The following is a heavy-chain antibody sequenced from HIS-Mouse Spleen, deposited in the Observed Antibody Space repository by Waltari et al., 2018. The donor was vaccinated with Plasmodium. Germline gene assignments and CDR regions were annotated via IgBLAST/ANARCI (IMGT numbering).Heavy chain of an antibody. Sequence: QVQLVQSGAEVKKPGASVKVSCKASGYTFTGYYMHWVRQAPGQGLGWMGWINPKSGGTNKAKKFKGRVTMTRDTSISTAYMELSRLRSDDTAVYYCARVLGYKAAAGTFVEYFQHWGQGTLVTVSS. D-gene: IGHD6-13*01. CDR2: INPKSGGT. CDR3: ARVLGYKAAAGTFVEYFQH. J-gene: IGHJ1*01. V-gene: IGHV1-2*02. CDR1: GYTFTGYY.